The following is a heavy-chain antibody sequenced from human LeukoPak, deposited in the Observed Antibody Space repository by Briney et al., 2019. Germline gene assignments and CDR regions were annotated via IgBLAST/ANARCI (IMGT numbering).Heavy chain of an antibody. CDR2: ISGSGGST. J-gene: IGHJ3*02. CDR3: ALHEMASISSDAFDI. D-gene: IGHD5-24*01. V-gene: IGHV3-23*01. Sequence: PGGSLRLSCAASGFTFSSYAMSWVHQAPGKGLEWVSAISGSGGSTYYADSVKGRFTISRDNSKNTLYLQMNSLRAEDTAVYYCALHEMASISSDAFDIWGQGTMVTVSS. CDR1: GFTFSSYA.